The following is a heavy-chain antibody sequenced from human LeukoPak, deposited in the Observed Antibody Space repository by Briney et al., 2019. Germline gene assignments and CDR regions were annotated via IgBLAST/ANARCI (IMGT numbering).Heavy chain of an antibody. CDR2: ITGSGDRT. Sequence: GGSLSLSCAASGFTFSSAAMTWVRQAPGKGLEWVSTITGSGDRTYYGDSVKGRFTISRDYSKNTLHLQMNGLRVEDTAIYYCAKGPQLNSGYHPNYWGQGILVTVSS. CDR3: AKGPQLNSGYHPNY. J-gene: IGHJ4*02. V-gene: IGHV3-23*01. D-gene: IGHD3-22*01. CDR1: GFTFSSAA.